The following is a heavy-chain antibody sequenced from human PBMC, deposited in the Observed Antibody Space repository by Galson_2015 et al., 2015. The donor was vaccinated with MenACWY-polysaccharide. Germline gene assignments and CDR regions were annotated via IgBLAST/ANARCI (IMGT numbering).Heavy chain of an antibody. Sequence: SLRLSCAASGLTFSNNWIHWVRHGPGKGLVWVSRINSDASSTAYADSVKGRFTISRANAKNTLYLQMNSLRVEDTAVDYCVGPLGRGGTGAYGMDAWGQGTTVTVSS. CDR3: VGPLGRGGTGAYGMDA. V-gene: IGHV3-74*01. CDR2: INSDASST. J-gene: IGHJ6*02. CDR1: GLTFSNNW. D-gene: IGHD3-10*01.